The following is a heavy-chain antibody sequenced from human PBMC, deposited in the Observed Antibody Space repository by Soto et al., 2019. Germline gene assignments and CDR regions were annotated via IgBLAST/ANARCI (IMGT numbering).Heavy chain of an antibody. V-gene: IGHV1-18*01. CDR3: ARDGLRFLEWLSSSYFDC. J-gene: IGHJ4*02. Sequence: GPVKVSCKASGYTFTSYGISWVRQAPGQGLEWMGWISAYNGNTNYAQKLQGRVTMTTDTSTSTAYMELRSLRSDDTAVYYCARDGLRFLEWLSSSYFDCWGQGTLVTVSS. CDR1: GYTFTSYG. D-gene: IGHD3-3*01. CDR2: ISAYNGNT.